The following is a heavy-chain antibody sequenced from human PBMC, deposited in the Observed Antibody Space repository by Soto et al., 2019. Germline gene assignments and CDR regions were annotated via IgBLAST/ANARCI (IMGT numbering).Heavy chain of an antibody. J-gene: IGHJ6*02. CDR2: ISYDGSNK. CDR3: AKDLIETTDIVVVPAAIRFDYYGMDV. CDR1: GFTFSSYG. D-gene: IGHD2-2*02. V-gene: IGHV3-30*18. Sequence: GGSLRLSCAASGFTFSSYGMHWVRQAPGKGLEWVAVISYDGSNKYYADSVKGRFTISRDNSKNTLYLQMNSLRAEDTAVYYCAKDLIETTDIVVVPAAIRFDYYGMDVWGQGTTVTVSS.